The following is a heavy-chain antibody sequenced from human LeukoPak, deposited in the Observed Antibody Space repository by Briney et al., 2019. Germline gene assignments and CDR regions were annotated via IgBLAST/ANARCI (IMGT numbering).Heavy chain of an antibody. CDR1: GFTFSSYW. J-gene: IGHJ4*02. Sequence: GGSLRLSCAASGFTFSSYWMSWVRQAPGKGLEWVANIKQDGSEKYYVDSVKGRFTISRDNAKNSLYLQMNSLRAEDTAVYYCARDRVWNYERECFDYWGQGTLVTVSS. D-gene: IGHD1-7*01. V-gene: IGHV3-7*01. CDR3: ARDRVWNYERECFDY. CDR2: IKQDGSEK.